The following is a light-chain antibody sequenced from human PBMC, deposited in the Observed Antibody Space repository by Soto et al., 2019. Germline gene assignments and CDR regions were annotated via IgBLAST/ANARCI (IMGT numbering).Light chain of an antibody. J-gene: IGKJ1*01. CDR1: QSVTSTH. CDR3: QQFDGSLWT. CDR2: DAS. Sequence: ALTQSPGTLSLSPGERATLSCRASQSVTSTHLAWYQQKPGQAPRLLIYDASTRATGIPDRFSGSGSGTDFTLTISRLEPEDFAVYCCQQFDGSLWTFGPGTKVDIK. V-gene: IGKV3-20*01.